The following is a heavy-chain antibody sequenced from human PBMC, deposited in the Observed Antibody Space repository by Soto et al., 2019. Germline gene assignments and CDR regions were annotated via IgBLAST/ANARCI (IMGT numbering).Heavy chain of an antibody. CDR1: GFTFSSYG. D-gene: IGHD3-10*01. CDR3: ARDRSPTTPYMVRGVIPWFDP. Sequence: GGSLRLSCAASGFTFSSYGMHWVRQAPGKGLEWVAVIWYDGSNKYYADSVKGRFTISRDNSKNTLYLQMNSLRAEDTAVYYCARDRSPTTPYMVRGVIPWFDPWGQGTLVTVSS. V-gene: IGHV3-33*01. J-gene: IGHJ5*02. CDR2: IWYDGSNK.